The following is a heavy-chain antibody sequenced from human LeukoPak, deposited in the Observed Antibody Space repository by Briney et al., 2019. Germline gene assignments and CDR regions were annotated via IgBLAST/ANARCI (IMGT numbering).Heavy chain of an antibody. Sequence: AGGPLRLSSQGSGFTFDAYGMSWVRQAPGKGLEWVSGINWNGGSIGYADSVKGRFTISRENAENSLSLQLHSLRAEYEALYYCARAKGTMVRRASYFDYWGERSPVT. J-gene: IGHJ4*01. CDR1: GFTFDAYG. V-gene: IGHV3-20*03. CDR3: ARAKGTMVRRASYFDY. CDR2: INWNGGSI. D-gene: IGHD3-10*01.